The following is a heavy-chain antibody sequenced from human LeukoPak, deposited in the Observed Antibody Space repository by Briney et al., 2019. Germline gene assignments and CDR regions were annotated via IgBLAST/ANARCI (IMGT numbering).Heavy chain of an antibody. CDR2: IRNKAYGGTT. CDR1: GFTFGDYA. J-gene: IGHJ6*02. CDR3: TRDLGYSSSSFGMDV. V-gene: IGHV3-49*04. Sequence: GGSLRLSCTASGFTFGDYAMSWVRQAPGKGLEWVGFIRNKAYGGTTEYAASVKGRFTISRDDSKSIAYLQMNSLKTEDTAVYYCTRDLGYSSSSFGMDVWGQGTTVTVSS. D-gene: IGHD6-6*01.